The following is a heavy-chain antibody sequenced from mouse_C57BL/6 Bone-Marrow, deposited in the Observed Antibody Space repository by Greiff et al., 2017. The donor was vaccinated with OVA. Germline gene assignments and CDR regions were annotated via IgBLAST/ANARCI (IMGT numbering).Heavy chain of an antibody. D-gene: IGHD1-1*01. V-gene: IGHV5-17*01. CDR2: ISSGSSTI. CDR3: ARPGITTVVAPYYFDY. J-gene: IGHJ2*01. Sequence: EVQGVESGGGLVKPGGSLKLSCAASGFTFSDYGMHWVRQAPEKGLEWVAYISSGSSTIYYADTVKGRFTISRDNAKNTLFLQMTSLRSEDTAMYYCARPGITTVVAPYYFDYWGQGTTLTVSS. CDR1: GFTFSDYG.